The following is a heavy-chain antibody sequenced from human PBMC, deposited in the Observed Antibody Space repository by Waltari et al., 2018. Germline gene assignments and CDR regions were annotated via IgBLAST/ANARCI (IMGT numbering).Heavy chain of an antibody. CDR2: CDPEDGET. J-gene: IGHJ4*02. V-gene: IGHV1-24*01. Sequence: QVQLVQSGAEVKKPGASVKVSCKVSGYTLTEFSMHWVRQAPGKGLEWMGGCDPEDGETIYAQKFQGRVTMTEDTSTDTAYMELSSLRSEDTAVYYCATYEYSSGWAGVDYWGQGTLVTVSS. CDR1: GYTLTEFS. D-gene: IGHD6-19*01. CDR3: ATYEYSSGWAGVDY.